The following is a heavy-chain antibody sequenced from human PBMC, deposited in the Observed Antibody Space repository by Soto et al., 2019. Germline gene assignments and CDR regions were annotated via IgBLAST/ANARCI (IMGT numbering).Heavy chain of an antibody. J-gene: IGHJ4*02. Sequence: QVQLVQSGAEVKKPGSSVKVSCKASGGTFSGYTISWVRQAPGQGLEWMGGIIPIVGTADYAQKFQGIVTITADESTGTAYMKMSSIRAEATVDYYCAAARGNTTYEDYWGQGTLVTVSS. D-gene: IGHD1-26*01. V-gene: IGHV1-69*01. CDR2: IIPIVGTA. CDR1: GGTFSGYT. CDR3: AAARGNTTYEDY.